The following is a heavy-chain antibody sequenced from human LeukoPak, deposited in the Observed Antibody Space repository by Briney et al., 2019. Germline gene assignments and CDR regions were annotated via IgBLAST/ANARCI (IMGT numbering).Heavy chain of an antibody. Sequence: GGSLRLACAASGFTFSRYGMHWVRQAPGKGLEWVAVISYDGNSKYYADSVKGRFTISRDNSKNTLYLQMNSLRAEDTAVYYCAKRSGDYWGRGTLVTVSS. CDR3: AKRSGDY. V-gene: IGHV3-30*18. J-gene: IGHJ4*02. D-gene: IGHD3-10*01. CDR1: GFTFSRYG. CDR2: ISYDGNSK.